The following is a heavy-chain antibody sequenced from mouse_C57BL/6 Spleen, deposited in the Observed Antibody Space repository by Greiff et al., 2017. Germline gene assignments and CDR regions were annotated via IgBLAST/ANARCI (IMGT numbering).Heavy chain of an antibody. V-gene: IGHV1-59*01. CDR3: ARVSNHPFFDY. D-gene: IGHD2-5*01. Sequence: QVQLQQPGAELVRPGTSVKLSCKASGYTFTSYWMHWVKQRPGQGLEWIGVIDPSDSYTNYNQKFKGKATLTVDTSSSTAYMQLSSLTSEDSAVYYCARVSNHPFFDYWGQGTTLTVSS. J-gene: IGHJ2*01. CDR2: IDPSDSYT. CDR1: GYTFTSYW.